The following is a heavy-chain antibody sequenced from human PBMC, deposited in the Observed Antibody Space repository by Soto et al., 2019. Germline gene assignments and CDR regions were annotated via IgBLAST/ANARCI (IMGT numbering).Heavy chain of an antibody. Sequence: EVQLVESGGGLVQPGGSLRLSCAASGFTFSSYWMHWVRQALGKGLEWVSRINDDGRRTSYADSVKGRFTISRDNAKNTLYLQMSSLRDDDTAIYCCARRHRPSYTSDYWGQGTLVTVSS. CDR2: INDDGRRT. CDR3: ARRHRPSYTSDY. J-gene: IGHJ4*02. D-gene: IGHD4-4*01. CDR1: GFTFSSYW. V-gene: IGHV3-74*01.